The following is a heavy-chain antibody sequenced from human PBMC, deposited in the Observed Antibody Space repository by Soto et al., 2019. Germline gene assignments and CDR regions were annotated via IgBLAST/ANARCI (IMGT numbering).Heavy chain of an antibody. CDR2: LAWDGGSI. CDR1: GFTFHAYP. Sequence: EVQLVESGGGLVQPGRSLRLSCAASGFTFHAYPMHWVRQAPGKGLEWVAGLAWDGGSIEYVDSVEGRFTISRDNAKNSLYLQMSSLRPEDTAVYYCVRDDAFDLWGQGTQVTVSS. V-gene: IGHV3-9*01. J-gene: IGHJ3*01. CDR3: VRDDAFDL.